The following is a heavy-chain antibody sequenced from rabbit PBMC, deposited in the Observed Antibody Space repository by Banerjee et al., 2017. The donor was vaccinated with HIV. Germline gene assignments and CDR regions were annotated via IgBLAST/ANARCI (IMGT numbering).Heavy chain of an antibody. V-gene: IGHV1S47*01. CDR2: IYNGDGST. CDR3: ARANGSSDYIDVYFDF. D-gene: IGHD8-1*01. CDR1: GFDFSGNA. J-gene: IGHJ4*01. Sequence: QEQLVESGGGLVQPEGSLTLTCKASGFDFSGNAMCWCRQAPGKRPEWIACIYNGDGSTYYTSVVNARFSIPKSSSTTVTLKTTSLPAAGTSPYFCARANGSSDYIDVYFDFWGPGTPVTVS.